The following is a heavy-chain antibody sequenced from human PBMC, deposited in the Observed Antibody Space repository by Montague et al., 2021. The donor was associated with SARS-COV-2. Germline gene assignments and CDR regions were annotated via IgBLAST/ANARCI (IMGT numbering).Heavy chain of an antibody. Sequence: SETLSLTCTVSGGSVSSRSYYWGWIRQPPGKGLEWIGSIYYSASTPYNTSLQSRVTISVDTSKNQFSLKLISVTAAATAVYYCARRGDYGGPRFDYWGQGTLVSVSS. V-gene: IGHV4-39*01. CDR3: ARRGDYGGPRFDY. D-gene: IGHD4/OR15-4a*01. CDR1: GGSVSSRSYY. CDR2: IYYSAST. J-gene: IGHJ4*02.